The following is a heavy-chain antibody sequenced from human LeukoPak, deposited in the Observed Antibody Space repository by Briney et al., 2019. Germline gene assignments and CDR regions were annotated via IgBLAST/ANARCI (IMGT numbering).Heavy chain of an antibody. V-gene: IGHV4-31*03. CDR2: IHPSGTL. CDR3: SRGLDSRKLGY. CDR1: GASFSSGDQY. J-gene: IGHJ4*02. D-gene: IGHD3-22*01. Sequence: SQTLSLTCTVFGASFSSGDQYWNWIRQSPGKGLEWIGSIHPSGTLYNNPSLESRVTMSMDTSKNRFSLNLNSVTAADTAVYFCSRGLDSRKLGYWGQGTLVTVSS.